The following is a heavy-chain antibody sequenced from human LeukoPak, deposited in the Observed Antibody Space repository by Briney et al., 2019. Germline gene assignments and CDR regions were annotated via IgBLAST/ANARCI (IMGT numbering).Heavy chain of an antibody. J-gene: IGHJ5*01. CDR2: MSFDGSRT. CDR1: GFTFSSYA. V-gene: IGHV3-23*01. D-gene: IGHD3-22*01. CDR3: VRGYSSGLLVS. Sequence: PGGSLRLSCAASGFTFSSYAMSWVRQAPGKGLVWVSRMSFDGSRTDYADSVKGRFTLSYDKATETLSLQMNSLRAEDTAVYYCVRGYSSGLLVSWGHGTLVTVSS.